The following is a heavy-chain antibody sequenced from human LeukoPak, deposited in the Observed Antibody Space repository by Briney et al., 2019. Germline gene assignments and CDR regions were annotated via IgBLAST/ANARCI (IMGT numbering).Heavy chain of an antibody. CDR3: ARGRVMVRGVIPSARMRVYMDV. J-gene: IGHJ6*03. V-gene: IGHV4-38-2*02. CDR1: GYSISSGYF. D-gene: IGHD3-10*01. Sequence: SETLSLTCTVSGYSISSGYFWGWIRQPPGKGLEWIGNIFYSGSTYYGPSLKSRLTISLDTSRNQFSLKLSSVTAADTAVYYCARGRVMVRGVIPSARMRVYMDVWGKGTTVTVSS. CDR2: IFYSGST.